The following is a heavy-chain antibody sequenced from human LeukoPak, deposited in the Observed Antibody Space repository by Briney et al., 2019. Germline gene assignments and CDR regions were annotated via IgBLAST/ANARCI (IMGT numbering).Heavy chain of an antibody. CDR3: AKALEGYYGSGSYSAYYYYYMDV. CDR2: IPYDGSNE. V-gene: IGHV3-30*02. J-gene: IGHJ6*03. Sequence: PGGSLRLSCAASGFTFSSSGMHWVRQFPGKGLEWVAYIPYDGSNEYYADSVKGRFTISRDNSKNTLYLQMNSLRVEDTAVYYCAKALEGYYGSGSYSAYYYYYMDVWGKGTTVTVSS. CDR1: GFTFSSSG. D-gene: IGHD3-10*01.